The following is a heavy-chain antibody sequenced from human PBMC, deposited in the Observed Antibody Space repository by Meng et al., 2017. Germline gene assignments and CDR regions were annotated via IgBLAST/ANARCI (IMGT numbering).Heavy chain of an antibody. CDR3: ATTLNYDFWSGFYY. CDR1: GYTFNNYA. J-gene: IGHJ4*02. CDR2: INAGNGDT. D-gene: IGHD3-3*01. V-gene: IGHV1-3*01. Sequence: QVVAVWGGVKEATGDLMKSFFNASGYTFNNYAMHWVRQAPGQRLEWMGWINAGNGDTKFSQKFQGRVSISRDTSASTAYMELRSLRFEDTAVYYCATTLNYDFWSGFYYWGQGTLVTVSS.